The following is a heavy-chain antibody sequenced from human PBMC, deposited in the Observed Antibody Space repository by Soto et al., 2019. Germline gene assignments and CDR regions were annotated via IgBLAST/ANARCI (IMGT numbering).Heavy chain of an antibody. J-gene: IGHJ4*02. CDR3: AGDASLGSRLDHHFDY. CDR1: GFTFNSYA. CDR2: ISSSSSNI. Sequence: EVQLVESGGGLVQPGGSLRLSCAASGFTFNSYAMNWVRQAPGKGLEWVSYISSSSSNIVYADSVKGRFTVSRDNAKNSLYLQMNSLRDEDTAVYYCAGDASLGSRLDHHFDYWGQGTLVTVSS. V-gene: IGHV3-48*02. D-gene: IGHD3-10*01.